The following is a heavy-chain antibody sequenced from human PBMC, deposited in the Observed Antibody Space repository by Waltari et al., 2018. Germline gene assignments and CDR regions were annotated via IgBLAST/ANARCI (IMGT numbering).Heavy chain of an antibody. CDR3: ATEPYSSSWYRDY. CDR1: GFTFSSYG. CDR2: ISYDGSNK. J-gene: IGHJ4*02. D-gene: IGHD6-13*01. V-gene: IGHV3-30*03. Sequence: QVQLVESGGGVVQPGRSLRLSCAASGFTFSSYGMHWVRQAPGKGLEWVAVISYDGSNKYYANSVNGRFTISRDNSKNTLYLQMNSLRAEDTAVYYCATEPYSSSWYRDYWGQGTLVTVSS.